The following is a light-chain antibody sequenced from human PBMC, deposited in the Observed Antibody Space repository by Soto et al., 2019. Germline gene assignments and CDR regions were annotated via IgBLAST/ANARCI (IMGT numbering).Light chain of an antibody. V-gene: IGKV3-11*01. CDR2: DAS. CDR1: QSIRTS. J-gene: IGKJ5*01. Sequence: VVLTQSPATLSLSPGERATLSCRASQSIRTSLAWYQQKPGQAPRLVIFDASNRANGVPARFGGSGSGTDLTLTINSLEPEDFAVYYCQQRNVWPPITFGQGTRLEIK. CDR3: QQRNVWPPIT.